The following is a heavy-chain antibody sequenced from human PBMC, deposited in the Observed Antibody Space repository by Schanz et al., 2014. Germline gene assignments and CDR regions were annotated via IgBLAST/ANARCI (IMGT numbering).Heavy chain of an antibody. CDR2: IAGDGGGP. V-gene: IGHV3-23*04. Sequence: EEQMVESGGGLVQPGGSLRLSCVASGFTFRRFGVSWVRQAPGKGLEWVSVIAGDGGGPNYADSVKGRFTISKHNSRHTLYLQMDSLTTDDTAVYYCARTDQQMQRPDYWGQGTLVIVSS. CDR1: GFTFRRFG. CDR3: ARTDQQMQRPDY. J-gene: IGHJ4*02. D-gene: IGHD2-2*01.